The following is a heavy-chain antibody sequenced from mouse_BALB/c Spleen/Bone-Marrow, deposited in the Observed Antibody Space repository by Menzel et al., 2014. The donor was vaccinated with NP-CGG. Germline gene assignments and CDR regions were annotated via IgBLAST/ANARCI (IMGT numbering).Heavy chain of an antibody. CDR3: TRGGFAC. V-gene: IGHV5-4*02. CDR1: GFTFSDYY. CDR2: ISDGGNYT. J-gene: IGHJ3*01. Sequence: EVMLVESGGGLVKPGGSLKLSCAASGFTFSDYYMYWVRQTPEKRLEWVATISDGGNYTYYPDCVKGRFTISRDNAKNNLYLQMSSLKSEDTAMYFCTRGGFACWGQGTLVTVSA.